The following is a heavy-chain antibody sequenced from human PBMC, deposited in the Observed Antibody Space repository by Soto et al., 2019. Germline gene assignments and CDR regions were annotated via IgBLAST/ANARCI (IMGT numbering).Heavy chain of an antibody. V-gene: IGHV1-2*02. CDR3: ARELAAAGYYYYYGMDV. CDR2: INPNSGGT. D-gene: IGHD6-13*01. J-gene: IGHJ6*02. CDR1: GYTFTGYY. Sequence: ASVKVSCKASGYTFTGYYMHWVRQAPGQGLEWMGWINPNSGGTNYAQKFQGRVTMTRDTSISTAYMELSRLRSDDTAVYYCARELAAAGYYYYYGMDVWGQGTTATVSS.